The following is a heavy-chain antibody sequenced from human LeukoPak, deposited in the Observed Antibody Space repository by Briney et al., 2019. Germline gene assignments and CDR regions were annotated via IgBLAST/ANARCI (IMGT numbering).Heavy chain of an antibody. D-gene: IGHD3-22*01. J-gene: IGHJ4*02. CDR2: ISYDGSNK. V-gene: IGHV3-30*18. CDR3: AKGSGYNFDY. CDR1: GSTFSSYG. Sequence: GRSLRLSCAASGSTFSSYGMHWVRQAPGKGLEWVAVISYDGSNKYYADSVKGRFTISRDNSKNTLYLQMNSLRAEDTAVYYCAKGSGYNFDYWGQGTLVTVSS.